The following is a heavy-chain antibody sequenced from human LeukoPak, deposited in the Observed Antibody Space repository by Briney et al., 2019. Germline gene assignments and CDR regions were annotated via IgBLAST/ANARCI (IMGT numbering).Heavy chain of an antibody. D-gene: IGHD3-16*01. J-gene: IGHJ4*02. CDR1: GFTFSSNY. Sequence: GGSLRLSCAASGFTFSSNYMSWVRQAPGKGLEWVSVIHSGGSTYYADSVKGRFTISRDNSKNTLYLQMNSLRAEDTAVYYCAREGGVAFGGVISYYFDYWGQGTLVTVSS. CDR2: IHSGGST. V-gene: IGHV3-53*05. CDR3: AREGGVAFGGVISYYFDY.